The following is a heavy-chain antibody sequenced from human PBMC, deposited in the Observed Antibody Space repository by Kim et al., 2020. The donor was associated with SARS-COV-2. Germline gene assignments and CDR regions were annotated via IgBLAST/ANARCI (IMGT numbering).Heavy chain of an antibody. CDR2: T. V-gene: IGHV4-34*01. J-gene: IGHJ4*02. CDR3: ARQVRGVIHY. D-gene: IGHD3-10*01. Sequence: TNYNPDPKNRVTISVDTSKNQFSLKLGAVTAADTAVYYCARQVRGVIHYWGQGTLVTVSS.